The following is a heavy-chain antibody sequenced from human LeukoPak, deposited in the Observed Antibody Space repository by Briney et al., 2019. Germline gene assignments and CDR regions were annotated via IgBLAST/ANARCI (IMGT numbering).Heavy chain of an antibody. CDR1: GDSITSYY. CDR3: ARGGYYCSSASCYAWFDP. J-gene: IGHJ5*02. Sequence: SETLSLTCTVSGDSITSYYWSWIRQPAGKALEWIGRISSGGTTKYNPSLSSRVTMSVDTSKNQFSLKLNSVTAADTAVHYCARGGYYCSSASCYAWFDPWGQGTLVTVSS. V-gene: IGHV4-4*07. D-gene: IGHD2-2*01. CDR2: ISSGGTT.